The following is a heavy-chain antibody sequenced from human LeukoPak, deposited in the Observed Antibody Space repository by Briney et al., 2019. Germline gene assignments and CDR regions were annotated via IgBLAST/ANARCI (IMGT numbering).Heavy chain of an antibody. Sequence: GGSLRLSCAASGFTFSSYAMSWVRQAPGKGLEWVAVISYDGSNKYYADSVKGRFTISRDNSKNTLYLQMNSLRAEDTAVYYCAREDPIAARPDYWGQGTLVTVSS. CDR3: AREDPIAARPDY. D-gene: IGHD6-6*01. J-gene: IGHJ4*02. CDR2: ISYDGSNK. V-gene: IGHV3-30*04. CDR1: GFTFSSYA.